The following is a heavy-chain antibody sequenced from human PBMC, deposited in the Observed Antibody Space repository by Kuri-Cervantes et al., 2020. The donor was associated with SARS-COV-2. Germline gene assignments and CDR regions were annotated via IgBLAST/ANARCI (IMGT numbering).Heavy chain of an antibody. D-gene: IGHD3-10*01. CDR1: GYTFTSYY. J-gene: IGHJ4*02. V-gene: IGHV1-46*01. CDR3: ARGLLVRGLPTY. CDR2: INPSGGST. Sequence: ASVKVSCKASGYTFTSYYMHWVRQAPGQGLEWMGIINPSGGSTSYAQKFQGRVTMTRDTSADTAYMELSSLRSEDTAVYYCARGLLVRGLPTYWGQGTLVTVSS.